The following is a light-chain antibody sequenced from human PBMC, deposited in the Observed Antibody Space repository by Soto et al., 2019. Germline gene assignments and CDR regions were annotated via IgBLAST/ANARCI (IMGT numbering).Light chain of an antibody. CDR2: KAS. J-gene: IGKJ1*01. Sequence: DIQMTQSPSTLSASLGDRVTITCGASQSISSWLAWYQQKPGKAPKLLIYKASSLESGVPSRFRGSGSGTEFTLTISSLQPDDFAPYYCQQYNSYPWTFGQGTKVDIK. V-gene: IGKV1-5*03. CDR3: QQYNSYPWT. CDR1: QSISSW.